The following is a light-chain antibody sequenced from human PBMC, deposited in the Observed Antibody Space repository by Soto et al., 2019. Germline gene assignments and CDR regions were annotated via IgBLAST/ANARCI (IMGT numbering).Light chain of an antibody. CDR2: GAS. Sequence: VLTQSPVTLSLSPGERATPSCRASQDVGTYVAWYQVRGGQAPRLLISGASKRATGIPDRINGGGSGADFILTINSLESGDSAVYFCQQGGNWPVTFGQGTRVEIK. V-gene: IGKV3D-11*01. J-gene: IGKJ5*01. CDR3: QQGGNWPVT. CDR1: QDVGTY.